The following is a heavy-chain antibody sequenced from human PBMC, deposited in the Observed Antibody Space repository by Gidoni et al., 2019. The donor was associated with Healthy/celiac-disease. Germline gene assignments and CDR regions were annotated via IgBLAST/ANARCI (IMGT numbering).Heavy chain of an antibody. V-gene: IGHV3-53*01. CDR3: ARGQYSSGWYDYYYYYGMDV. CDR1: GFTVSSNY. Sequence: EVQLVESGGGLIQPGGSLRLSCAASGFTVSSNYMSWVRQAPGKGLEWVSVIYSGGSTYYADSVKGRFTISRDNSKNTLYLQMNSLRAEDTAVYYCARGQYSSGWYDYYYYYGMDVWGQGTTVTVSS. D-gene: IGHD6-19*01. CDR2: IYSGGST. J-gene: IGHJ6*02.